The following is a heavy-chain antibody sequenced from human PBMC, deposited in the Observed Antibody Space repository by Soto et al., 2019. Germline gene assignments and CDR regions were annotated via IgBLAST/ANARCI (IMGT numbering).Heavy chain of an antibody. Sequence: SETLSLTCAVYGGSFSGYYWSWIRQPPGKGLEWIGEINHSGSTNYNPSLKSRVTISVDTSKNQFSLKLSSVTAADTAVYYCARVLRVGSGSYFEYWGQGTLVTVSS. CDR1: GGSFSGYY. D-gene: IGHD1-26*01. J-gene: IGHJ4*02. V-gene: IGHV4-34*01. CDR2: INHSGST. CDR3: ARVLRVGSGSYFEY.